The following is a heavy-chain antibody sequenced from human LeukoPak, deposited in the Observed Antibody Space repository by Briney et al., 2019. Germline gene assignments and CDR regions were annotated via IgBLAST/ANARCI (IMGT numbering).Heavy chain of an antibody. Sequence: ASVKVSCKASGGTFSSYAISWVRQAPGQGLEWMGGIIPIFGTANYAQKFQGRVTITADETTSTAYMELSSLRSEDTAVYYCASASPDWLTHYNWFDPWGQGTLVTVSS. V-gene: IGHV1-69*01. D-gene: IGHD3-9*01. CDR2: IIPIFGTA. CDR3: ASASPDWLTHYNWFDP. CDR1: GGTFSSYA. J-gene: IGHJ5*02.